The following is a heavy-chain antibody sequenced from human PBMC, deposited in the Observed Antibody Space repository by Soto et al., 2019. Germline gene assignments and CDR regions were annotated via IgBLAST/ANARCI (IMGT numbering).Heavy chain of an antibody. CDR1: GFTFSSYS. J-gene: IGHJ3*02. Sequence: GGSLRLSCAASGFTFSSYSMNWVRQAPGKGLEWVSSISSSSSYIYYTDSVKGRFTISRDNAKNSLYLQMNSLRAEDTAVYYCARDPSGAESDFDIWGQGTMVTVSS. D-gene: IGHD1-26*01. V-gene: IGHV3-21*01. CDR2: ISSSSSYI. CDR3: ARDPSGAESDFDI.